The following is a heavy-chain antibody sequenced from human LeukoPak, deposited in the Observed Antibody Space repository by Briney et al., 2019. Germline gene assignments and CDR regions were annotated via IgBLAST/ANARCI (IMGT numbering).Heavy chain of an antibody. V-gene: IGHV1-2*04. CDR3: AREGYDIFSYYYYYGMDV. J-gene: IGHJ6*02. Sequence: ASVKVSCKASGYTFTGYYIYWVRQAPGQGLEWMGRINPNSGDTNYAQKFQGWVTMTRDTSISTAYMELSRLRSDDTAVYYCAREGYDIFSYYYYYGMDVWGQGTTVTVSS. CDR1: GYTFTGYY. D-gene: IGHD3-9*01. CDR2: INPNSGDT.